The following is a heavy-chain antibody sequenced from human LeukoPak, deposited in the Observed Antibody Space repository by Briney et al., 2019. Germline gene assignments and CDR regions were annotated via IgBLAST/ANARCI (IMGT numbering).Heavy chain of an antibody. CDR2: ISVYKGKT. V-gene: IGHV1-18*01. J-gene: IGHJ6*03. D-gene: IGHD6-6*01. CDR3: ARTGGGGSIAARLHYYYMDV. CDR1: GYTFTSFG. Sequence: ASVKVSCKASGYTFTSFGISWVRQAPGQGLEWMGWISVYKGKTNYAQKFQGRVTMTTDTSTSTAYMELRSLRSDDTAVYYCARTGGGGSIAARLHYYYMDVWGKGTTVTVSS.